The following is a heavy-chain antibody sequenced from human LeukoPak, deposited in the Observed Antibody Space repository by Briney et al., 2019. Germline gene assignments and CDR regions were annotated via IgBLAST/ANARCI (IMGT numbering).Heavy chain of an antibody. CDR3: ARGGYTVTKGFDY. V-gene: IGHV1-2*02. CDR1: GYTFTGYY. D-gene: IGHD4-17*01. CDR2: INPNSGGT. J-gene: IGHJ4*02. Sequence: ASVKVSCKASGYTFTGYYMHWVRQAPGQGLEWMGWINPNSGGTNCAQKFQGRVTMTRDTSISTAYMELSRLRSDDTAVYYCARGGYTVTKGFDYWGQGTLVTVSS.